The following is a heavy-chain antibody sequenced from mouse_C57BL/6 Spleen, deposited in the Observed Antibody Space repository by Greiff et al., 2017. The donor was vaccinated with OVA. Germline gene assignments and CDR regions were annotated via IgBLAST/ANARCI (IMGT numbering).Heavy chain of an antibody. CDR1: GFSFNTYA. D-gene: IGHD1-1*01. Sequence: GGGLVQPKGSLKLSCAASGFSFNTYAMNWVRQAPGKGLEWVARIRSKSNNYATYYADSVKDRFTIPRDDSESMLYLQMNNLKTEDTAMYYGVRHAGDYYYGSSNWYFDVWGTGTTVTVSS. CDR2: IRSKSNNYAT. J-gene: IGHJ1*03. V-gene: IGHV10-1*01. CDR3: VRHAGDYYYGSSNWYFDV.